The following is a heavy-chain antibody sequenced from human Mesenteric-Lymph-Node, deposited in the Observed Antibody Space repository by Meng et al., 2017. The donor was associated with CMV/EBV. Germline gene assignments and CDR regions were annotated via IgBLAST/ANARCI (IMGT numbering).Heavy chain of an antibody. V-gene: IGHV1-46*01. CDR3: ARVGALGFGSGWYGKELDC. CDR2: INPSGGGT. CDR1: GYSFTNYW. Sequence: GESLKISCEASGYSFTNYWIGWVRQMPGKGLEWMGVINPSGGGTSYAQKFQGRVTMTRDTSTSTAYMELSSLRSEDTAVYYCARVGALGFGSGWYGKELDCWGQGTLVTVSS. D-gene: IGHD6-19*01. J-gene: IGHJ4*02.